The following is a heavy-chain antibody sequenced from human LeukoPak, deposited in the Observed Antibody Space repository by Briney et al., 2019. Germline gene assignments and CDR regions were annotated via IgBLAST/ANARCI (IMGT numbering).Heavy chain of an antibody. V-gene: IGHV3-48*01. CDR3: VRRPVGAHPFDY. CDR2: ITSGSDTI. J-gene: IGHJ4*02. Sequence: GGSLRLSCAASGFIFSSYSMNWVRQAPGKGLEWVSYITSGSDTIFYADSVKGRFTISRDNARNSLYLQMNSVGVEDTAVYYCVRRPVGAHPFDYWGQGPLVTVSS. CDR1: GFIFSSYS. D-gene: IGHD1-26*01.